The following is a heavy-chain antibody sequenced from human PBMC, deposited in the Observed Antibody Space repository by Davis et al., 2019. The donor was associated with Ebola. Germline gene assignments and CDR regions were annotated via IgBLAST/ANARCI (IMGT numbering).Heavy chain of an antibody. V-gene: IGHV4-34*01. CDR2: INHSGST. CDR3: ARRVTIKYYMDV. Sequence: SETLSLTCAVYGGSFRGFYCSWFRQPPGKGLEWIGEINHSGSTNYNPSLKSRVSMSVDTSKNQFSLKVSSLTAADTAVYYCARRVTIKYYMDVWGKGTTVTVSS. J-gene: IGHJ6*03. CDR1: GGSFRGFY.